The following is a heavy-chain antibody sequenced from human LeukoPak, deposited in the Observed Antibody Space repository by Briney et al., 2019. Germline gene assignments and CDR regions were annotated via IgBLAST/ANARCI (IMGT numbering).Heavy chain of an antibody. D-gene: IGHD3-16*01. CDR1: GFTFCSVW. V-gene: IGHV3-15*01. J-gene: IGHJ4*02. CDR3: TTVHGAGRVNFDY. CDR2: IKSRTDGETT. Sequence: PGGSLGLSCTDSGFTFCSVWMTGVRQAPGKGLEWVGRIKSRTDGETTDYAAPVKGRFSISRDDSENTLYLQMNSLKNEDTAVYFCTTVHGAGRVNFDYCGQGSLVTVSS.